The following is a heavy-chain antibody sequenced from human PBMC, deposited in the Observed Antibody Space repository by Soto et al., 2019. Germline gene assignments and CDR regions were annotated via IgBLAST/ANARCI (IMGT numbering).Heavy chain of an antibody. CDR1: GGSISSYY. Sequence: PSETLSLTCTVSGGSISSYYLGWIRQPPGKGLEWIGYIYYSGSTNYNPSLKSRVTISVDTSKNQLSLKLSSVTAADMAVYYCARRYGYYFDYWGQGTLVTVSS. V-gene: IGHV4-59*08. D-gene: IGHD4-17*01. CDR2: IYYSGST. CDR3: ARRYGYYFDY. J-gene: IGHJ4*02.